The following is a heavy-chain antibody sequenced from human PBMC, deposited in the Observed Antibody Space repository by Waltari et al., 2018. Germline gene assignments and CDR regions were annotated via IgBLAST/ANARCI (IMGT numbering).Heavy chain of an antibody. CDR2: IAHTGNT. CDR3: ARGGGDLDYDYYYMDV. CDR1: GGSMSNFY. J-gene: IGHJ6*03. V-gene: IGHV4-59*13. D-gene: IGHD4-17*01. Sequence: VQLQESGPGLVKPSETLSLTCTVSGGSMSNFYWSWIRQPPGKGPEWIGYIAHTGNTNYNPSLKGRVIISVDTSKKQFSLKVSSLTAADTAVYYCARGGGDLDYDYYYMDVWGKGTTVTVSS.